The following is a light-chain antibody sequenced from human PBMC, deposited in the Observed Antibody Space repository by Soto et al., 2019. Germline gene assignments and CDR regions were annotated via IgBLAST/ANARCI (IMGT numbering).Light chain of an antibody. CDR2: AAS. V-gene: IGKV1-39*01. CDR1: QSISSY. Sequence: DIQMTQSPSSLSASVGDRVTITCRASQSISSYLDWYQQKPGKAPKLLIYAASSLQSGVPSRFSGSGSGTDVTLTISSLQPEDFATYYCQQIYSTPWTFGQGTKVDIK. CDR3: QQIYSTPWT. J-gene: IGKJ1*01.